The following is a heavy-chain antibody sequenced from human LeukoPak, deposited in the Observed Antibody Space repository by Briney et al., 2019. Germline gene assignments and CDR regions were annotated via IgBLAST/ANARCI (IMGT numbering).Heavy chain of an antibody. CDR3: AKGSGWEASYFYYYMDV. D-gene: IGHD1-26*01. Sequence: GGSLRLSCAASGFTFSSYGMTWVRQAPGKGLEWVSAISGGGGTTYYADSVKGRFTISRDNSKNTLYLQMNSLRAEDTAVYFCAKGSGWEASYFYYYMDVWGKGTTVTISS. V-gene: IGHV3-23*01. J-gene: IGHJ6*03. CDR1: GFTFSSYG. CDR2: ISGGGGTT.